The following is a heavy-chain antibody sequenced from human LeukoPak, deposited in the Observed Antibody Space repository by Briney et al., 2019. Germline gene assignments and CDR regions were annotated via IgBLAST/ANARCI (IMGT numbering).Heavy chain of an antibody. CDR3: ARERTLVGVVSWFDP. CDR2: ISGGGVDK. J-gene: IGHJ5*02. V-gene: IGHV3-11*01. CDR1: GFTFSDYY. D-gene: IGHD3-3*01. Sequence: PGGSLRLSCVGSGFTFSDYYMSWIRQAPGKGLEWVSYISGGGVDKNYVDSVRGRFTISRDNAKKSMYLQMNSLSAEDPAVYYCARERTLVGVVSWFDPWGQGTLVTVSS.